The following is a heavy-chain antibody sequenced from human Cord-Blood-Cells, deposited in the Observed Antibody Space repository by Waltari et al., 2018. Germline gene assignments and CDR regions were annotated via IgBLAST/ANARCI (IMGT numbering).Heavy chain of an antibody. CDR3: ARRYNWNDVHWYFDL. CDR1: GYSFTSSW. CDR2: IYPGYSDT. V-gene: IGHV5-51*01. D-gene: IGHD1-1*01. Sequence: EVQLVQSGAEVKKPGESLKISCKGSGYSFTSSWIGWVRPMPGKGLEWMGIIYPGYSDTRYSPSFQGQVTISADKSISTAYLQWSSLKASDTAMYYCARRYNWNDVHWYFDLWGRGTLVTVSS. J-gene: IGHJ2*01.